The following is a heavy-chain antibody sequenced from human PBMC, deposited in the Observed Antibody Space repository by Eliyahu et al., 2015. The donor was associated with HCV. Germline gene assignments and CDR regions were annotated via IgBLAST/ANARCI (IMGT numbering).Heavy chain of an antibody. D-gene: IGHD3-9*01. Sequence: QLQLQESGPGLVKPSETLSLTCTVSXGSISXSSYYWGWIRQPPGKGLEWIGSIYYSGSTYYNPSLKSRVTISVDTSKNQFSLKLSSVTAADTAVYYCAPYFASDGMDVWGQGTTVTVSS. J-gene: IGHJ6*02. CDR1: XGSISXSSYY. CDR3: APYFASDGMDV. V-gene: IGHV4-39*01. CDR2: IYYSGST.